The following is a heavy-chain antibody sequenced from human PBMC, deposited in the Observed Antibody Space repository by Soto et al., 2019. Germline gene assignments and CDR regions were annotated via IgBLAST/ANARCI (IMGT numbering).Heavy chain of an antibody. V-gene: IGHV3-33*08. CDR3: ARVLLRFFEWLLPKDV. Sequence: SLILSCAASGFPFSSYGMHWVLQAPGKGLEWVAVIWYDGSNKYYADSVKGRFTISRDNSKNTLYLQMNSLRAEDTAVYYCARVLLRFFEWLLPKDVWTQGTTVTVSS. CDR1: GFPFSSYG. CDR2: IWYDGSNK. J-gene: IGHJ6*02. D-gene: IGHD3-3*01.